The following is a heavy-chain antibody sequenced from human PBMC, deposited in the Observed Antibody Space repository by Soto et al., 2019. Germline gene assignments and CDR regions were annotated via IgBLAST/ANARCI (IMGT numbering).Heavy chain of an antibody. J-gene: IGHJ4*02. V-gene: IGHV1-46*01. CDR1: GYSFTSYF. Sequence: GASVKVSCKASGYSFTSYFMHWVRQAPGQGLEWMGILNPGGGSTTYAQKFQGRVTMTRDTSTTTVYMELSSLRSEDTAVYYCASGWGVSNPNPEVLVMPFYYWGQGTLVTVSS. CDR3: ASGWGVSNPNPEVLVMPFYY. D-gene: IGHD3-9*01. CDR2: LNPGGGST.